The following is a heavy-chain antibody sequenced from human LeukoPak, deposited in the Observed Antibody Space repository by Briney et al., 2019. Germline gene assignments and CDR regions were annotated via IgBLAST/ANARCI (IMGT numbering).Heavy chain of an antibody. J-gene: IGHJ4*02. D-gene: IGHD3-22*01. Sequence: SETLSLTCTVSGGSFSSGGYYWSWIRQHPGKGLEWIVYIYYSGSTYYNPSLKSRVTISVDTSKNQFSLKLSSVTAADTAVYYCAVGIYDSSGYYPNPFDYWGQGTLVTVSS. CDR3: AVGIYDSSGYYPNPFDY. CDR2: IYYSGST. CDR1: GGSFSSGGYY. V-gene: IGHV4-31*03.